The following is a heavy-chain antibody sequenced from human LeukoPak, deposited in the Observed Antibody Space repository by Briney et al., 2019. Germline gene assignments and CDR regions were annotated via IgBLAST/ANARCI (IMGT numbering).Heavy chain of an antibody. Sequence: GSLRLSCTASGFTFSTYWIHWVRQAPGKGLVWVSQIKFDGSLASYAASVKGRFTISRDNAKNTLYLQMNSLGTEDTAVYYCVTGHYDSRMYFDLWGRGTLVTVSS. CDR3: VTGHYDSRMYFDL. D-gene: IGHD3-16*01. CDR2: IKFDGSLA. V-gene: IGHV3-74*01. J-gene: IGHJ2*01. CDR1: GFTFSTYW.